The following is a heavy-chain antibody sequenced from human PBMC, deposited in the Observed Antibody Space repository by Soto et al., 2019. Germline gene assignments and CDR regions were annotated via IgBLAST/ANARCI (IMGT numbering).Heavy chain of an antibody. CDR3: ATVGLQDSYHNHLEV. CDR2: ITHGGGT. D-gene: IGHD1-1*01. J-gene: IGHJ6*02. V-gene: IGHV4-34*01. Sequence: SETLSLTCAVYGGSFSDSYWTWIRQSPGKGLEWLGEITHGGGTRYNPSLNSRVVISVDTSKNQFSLKLNSVTVADTAVYYCATVGLQDSYHNHLEVWGQGTPVTVSS. CDR1: GGSFSDSY.